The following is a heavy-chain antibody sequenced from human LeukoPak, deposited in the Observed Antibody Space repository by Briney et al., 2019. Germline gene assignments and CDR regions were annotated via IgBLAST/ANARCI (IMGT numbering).Heavy chain of an antibody. J-gene: IGHJ5*02. D-gene: IGHD3-16*02. CDR3: ARDLTHRRDTPYNWFDP. Sequence: GGSLRLSCAASGYTFTGYYMHWARQAPGQGLEWMGWINPNSGGTNYAQKFQGRVTMTRDTSISTAYMELSRLRSDDTAVYYCARDLTHRRDTPYNWFDPWGQGTLVTVSS. V-gene: IGHV1-2*02. CDR2: INPNSGGT. CDR1: GYTFTGYY.